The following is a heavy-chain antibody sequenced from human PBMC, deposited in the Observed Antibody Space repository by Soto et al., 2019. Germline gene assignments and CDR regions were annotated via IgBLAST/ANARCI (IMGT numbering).Heavy chain of an antibody. V-gene: IGHV3-53*01. D-gene: IGHD3-3*01. CDR2: IYSGGST. J-gene: IGHJ6*02. Sequence: ALRLSCAASGFTVSSNYMSWVRQAPGKGLEWVSVIYSGGSTYYADSVKGRFTISRDNSKNTLYLQMNSLRAEDTAVYYCARDITIFGVVAPGGMDVWGQGTTVTVSS. CDR1: GFTVSSNY. CDR3: ARDITIFGVVAPGGMDV.